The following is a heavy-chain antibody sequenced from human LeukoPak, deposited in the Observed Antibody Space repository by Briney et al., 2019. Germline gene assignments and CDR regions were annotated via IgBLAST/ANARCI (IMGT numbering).Heavy chain of an antibody. J-gene: IGHJ4*02. CDR3: ARLPLGGIAAAGNHY. CDR2: IYYSGST. CDR1: GGSISSSSYY. D-gene: IGHD6-13*01. Sequence: SETLSLTCTVSGGSISSSSYYWGWIRQPPGKGLEWIGSIYYSGSTYYNPSLKSRVTISVDTSKNQFSLKLSSVTAADTAVYYCARLPLGGIAAAGNHYWGQGTLVTVSS. V-gene: IGHV4-39*01.